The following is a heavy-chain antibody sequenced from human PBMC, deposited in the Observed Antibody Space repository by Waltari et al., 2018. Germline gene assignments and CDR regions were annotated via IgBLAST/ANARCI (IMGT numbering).Heavy chain of an antibody. J-gene: IGHJ4*02. CDR1: GYSISSGYY. D-gene: IGHD2-8*02. V-gene: IGHV4-38-2*02. CDR2: IYHSGST. Sequence: QVQLQESGPGLVKPSETLSLTCAVSGYSISSGYYWGWIRQPPGKGLEWIGSIYHSGSTYYNPSLKSRVTISVDTSKNQFSPKLSSVTAADTAVYYCARDWWTREGGFDYWGQGTLVTVSS. CDR3: ARDWWTREGGFDY.